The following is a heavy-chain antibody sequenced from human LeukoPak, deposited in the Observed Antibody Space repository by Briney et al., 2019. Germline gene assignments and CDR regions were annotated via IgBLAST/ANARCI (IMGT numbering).Heavy chain of an antibody. V-gene: IGHV4-34*01. CDR2: INHSGST. CDR1: GGSFSGYY. CDR3: ARANSGIAAAGSGGRYYYYYYMDV. D-gene: IGHD6-13*01. J-gene: IGHJ6*03. Sequence: PSETLSLTCAVYGGSFSGYYWSWIRQPPGKGLEWIGEINHSGSTNYNPSLKSRVTISVDTSKNQFSLKLSSVTAADTAVYYCARANSGIAAAGSGGRYYYYYYMDVWGKGTTVTVSS.